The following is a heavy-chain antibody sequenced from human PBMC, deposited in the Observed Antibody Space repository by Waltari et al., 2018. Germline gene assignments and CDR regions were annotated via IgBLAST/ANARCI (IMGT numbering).Heavy chain of an antibody. CDR2: IYHSGST. V-gene: IGHV4-38-2*02. Sequence: QVQLQESGPGLVKPSETLSLTCPVSGYSISSGYYWGWIRQPPGKGLEWIGSIYHSGSTYYNPSLKSRVTISVDTSKNQFSLKLSSVTAADTAVYYCARDWSTGVPTGHYMDVWGKGTTVTISS. CDR1: GYSISSGYY. J-gene: IGHJ6*03. CDR3: ARDWSTGVPTGHYMDV. D-gene: IGHD7-27*01.